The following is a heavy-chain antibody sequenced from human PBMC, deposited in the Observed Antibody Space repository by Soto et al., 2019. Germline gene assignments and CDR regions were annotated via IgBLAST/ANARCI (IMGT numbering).Heavy chain of an antibody. D-gene: IGHD2-2*01. J-gene: IGHJ4*02. CDR1: GYTFTSYD. Sequence: QVPLVQSGAEVKKPGASVKVSCKASGYTFTSYDINWVRQATGQGLEWMGWMNPNSGNTGYAQKFQGRVTMTRNTSISTAYMELSSLRSEATAVYYCARAGCSSTSCCDVWDYWGQGTLVTVSS. V-gene: IGHV1-8*01. CDR2: MNPNSGNT. CDR3: ARAGCSSTSCCDVWDY.